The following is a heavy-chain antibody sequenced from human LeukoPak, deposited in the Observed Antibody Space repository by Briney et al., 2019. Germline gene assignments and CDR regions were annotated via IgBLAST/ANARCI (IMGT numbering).Heavy chain of an antibody. J-gene: IGHJ4*02. CDR3: AKDMGGDYRIDY. CDR2: ISYDGSNK. Sequence: GGSLRLSCAASGFTFSSYGMHWVRQAPGKGLERVAVISYDGSNKYYADSVKGRFTISRDNSKNTLYLQMNSLRAEDTAVYYCAKDMGGDYRIDYWGQGTLVTVSS. CDR1: GFTFSSYG. D-gene: IGHD4-11*01. V-gene: IGHV3-30*18.